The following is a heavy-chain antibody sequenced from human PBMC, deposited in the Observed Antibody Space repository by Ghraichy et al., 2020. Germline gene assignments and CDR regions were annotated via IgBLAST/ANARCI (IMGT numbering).Heavy chain of an antibody. CDR3: ASVTRAYSYYFYPMDV. Sequence: SQTLSLTAARSRTRLYSNNRALHCIPYSASKGREWLGRPYFMSKCFNDYAYSVRGRITISPDAAKNTFSLQLDSVPPEDTALYYCASVTRAYSYYFYPMDVWGQGTKVTVS. J-gene: IGHJ6*02. CDR2: PYFMSKCFN. V-gene: IGHV6-1*01. CDR1: RTRLYSNNRA.